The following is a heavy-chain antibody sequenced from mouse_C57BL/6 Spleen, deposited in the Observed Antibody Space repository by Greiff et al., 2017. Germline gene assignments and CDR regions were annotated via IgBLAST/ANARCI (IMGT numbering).Heavy chain of an antibody. CDR2: IDPETGGT. V-gene: IGHV1-15*01. CDR1: GYTFTDYE. D-gene: IGHD2-5*01. Sequence: QVHVKQSGAELVRPGASVTLSCKASGYTFTDYEMHWVKQTPVHGLEWIGAIDPETGGTAYNQKFKGKAILTADKSSSTAYMELRSLTSEDSAVYYCTRWESYSNTLMDYWGQGTSVTVSS. J-gene: IGHJ4*01. CDR3: TRWESYSNTLMDY.